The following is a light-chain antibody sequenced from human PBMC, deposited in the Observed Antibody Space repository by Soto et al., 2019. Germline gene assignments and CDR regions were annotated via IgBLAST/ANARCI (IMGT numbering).Light chain of an antibody. CDR2: GAS. J-gene: IGKJ2*01. V-gene: IGKV3-20*01. CDR3: HQYDNAPQT. Sequence: EIVLTQSPGTLSLSPGERATLSCRASERLSSVYLAWYQQRPGQPPRLLIYGASNRATGIPDRFSGSGSGTDFSLTISRLEPEDFAVYYCHQYDNAPQTYGQGTKVDIK. CDR1: ERLSSVY.